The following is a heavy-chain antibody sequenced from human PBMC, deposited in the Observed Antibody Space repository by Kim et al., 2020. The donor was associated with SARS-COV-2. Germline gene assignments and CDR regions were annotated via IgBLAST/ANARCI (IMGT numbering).Heavy chain of an antibody. V-gene: IGHV3-33*06. Sequence: GGSLRLSCAASGFTFSSYGMHWVRQAPGKGLEWVAVIWYDGSNKYYADSVKGRFTISRDNSKNTLYLQMNSLRAEDTAVYYCAKERTHYSGSLGYWGQGTLVTVSS. D-gene: IGHD1-26*01. CDR1: GFTFSSYG. CDR2: IWYDGSNK. CDR3: AKERTHYSGSLGY. J-gene: IGHJ4*02.